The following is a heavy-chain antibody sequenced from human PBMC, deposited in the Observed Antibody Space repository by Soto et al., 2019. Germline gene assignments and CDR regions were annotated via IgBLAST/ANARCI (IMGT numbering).Heavy chain of an antibody. J-gene: IGHJ4*02. V-gene: IGHV3-23*01. CDR3: ANAPNYYGSGSLDY. Sequence: EVQLLESGGGLVQPGGSLRLSCAASGFTFSSYAMSWVRQAPGKGLEWVSAISGSGGSTYYADSVKGRFTISRDNSMNTLYLQMNSLRAEDTAVYYCANAPNYYGSGSLDYWGQGTLVTVSS. CDR1: GFTFSSYA. D-gene: IGHD3-10*01. CDR2: ISGSGGST.